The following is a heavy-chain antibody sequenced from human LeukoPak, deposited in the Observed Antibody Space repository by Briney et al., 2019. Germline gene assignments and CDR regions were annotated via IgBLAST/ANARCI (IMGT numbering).Heavy chain of an antibody. J-gene: IGHJ6*02. Sequence: SETLSLTCAVYGGSHSGYYWSWIRQPPGKGLEWIGEINHSGSTNYNPSLKGRVTISVGTSKNQFSLKLSSVTAADTAVYYCARLGKKYYYGSGSYSHYYGMDVWGQGTTVTVSS. CDR1: GGSHSGYY. CDR3: ARLGKKYYYGSGSYSHYYGMDV. V-gene: IGHV4-34*01. CDR2: INHSGST. D-gene: IGHD3-10*01.